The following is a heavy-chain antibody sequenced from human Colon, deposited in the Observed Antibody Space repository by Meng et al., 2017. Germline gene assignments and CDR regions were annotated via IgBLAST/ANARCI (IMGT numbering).Heavy chain of an antibody. J-gene: IGHJ5*02. V-gene: IGHV3-21*01. CDR1: GFTFSSYS. CDR2: ISSSSSYI. CDR3: ARSLRWGDWFDP. D-gene: IGHD4-23*01. Sequence: GESLKISCAASGFTFSSYSMNWVRQAPGKGLEWVSSISSSSSYIYYADSVKGRFTISRDNAKNSLYLQMNSLRAEDTAVYYCARSLRWGDWFDPWGQGTLVTVSS.